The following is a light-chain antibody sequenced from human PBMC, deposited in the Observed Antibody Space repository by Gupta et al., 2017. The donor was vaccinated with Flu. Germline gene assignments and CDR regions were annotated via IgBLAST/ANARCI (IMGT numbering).Light chain of an antibody. J-gene: IGLJ3*02. V-gene: IGLV2-14*01. CDR2: EVT. CDR3: ASYTTTSTWV. Sequence: QSTLTQPASVSGSPGQSSTISCTGTSSDVGGYNYVSWYQQHPGKAPKLMIYEVTDRPAGISNRFSGSKSGNTASLTISGLQDEDEADYFCASYTTTSTWVFGGGTKLTVL. CDR1: SSDVGGYNY.